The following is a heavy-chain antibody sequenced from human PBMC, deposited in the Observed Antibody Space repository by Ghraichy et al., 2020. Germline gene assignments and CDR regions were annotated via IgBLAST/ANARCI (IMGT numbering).Heavy chain of an antibody. CDR2: IYYSGST. CDR3: ARASQEGYYYYYYMDV. Sequence: SETLSLTCTVSGGSISSYYWSWIRQPPGKGLEWIGYIYYSGSTNYNPSLKSRVTISVDTSKNQFSLKLSSVTAADTAVYYCARASQEGYYYYYYMDVWGKGTTVTVSS. V-gene: IGHV4-59*01. J-gene: IGHJ6*03. CDR1: GGSISSYY.